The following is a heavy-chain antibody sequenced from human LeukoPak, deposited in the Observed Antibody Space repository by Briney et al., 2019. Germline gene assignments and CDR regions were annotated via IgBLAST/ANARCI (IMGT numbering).Heavy chain of an antibody. CDR3: AREPTVSPFYYYYGMDV. J-gene: IGHJ6*02. Sequence: KTSQTLSLTCTVSGGSISSGGYYWSWIRQHPGKGLEWIGYIYYSGSTYYSPSLKSRVTISVGTSKNQFSLKLSSVTAADTAVYYCAREPTVSPFYYYYGMDVWGQGTTVTVSS. D-gene: IGHD4-11*01. V-gene: IGHV4-31*03. CDR2: IYYSGST. CDR1: GGSISSGGYY.